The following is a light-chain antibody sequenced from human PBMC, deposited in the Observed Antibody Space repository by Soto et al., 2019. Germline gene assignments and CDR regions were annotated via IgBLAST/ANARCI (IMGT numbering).Light chain of an antibody. J-gene: IGKJ5*01. V-gene: IGKV3-20*01. Sequence: EIVLTQSPGTPSLSPGERATLSCRASQSVSSSYLAWYQQKPGQAPRLLIYGASSRATGIPDRFSGSGSGTDFTLTISSLEPEDVAVYYCQQYGSSPRVTFGQGTRRAIK. CDR1: QSVSSSY. CDR3: QQYGSSPRVT. CDR2: GAS.